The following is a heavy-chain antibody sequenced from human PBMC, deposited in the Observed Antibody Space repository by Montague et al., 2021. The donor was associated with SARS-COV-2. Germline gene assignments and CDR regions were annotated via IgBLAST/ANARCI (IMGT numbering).Heavy chain of an antibody. D-gene: IGHD3-10*01. J-gene: IGHJ5*02. CDR1: GGSISSSSYY. Sequence: SETLSLTCTVSGGSISSSSYYWGWIRQPPGKGLEWIGSIYYSGSTYYNASRKSRVTISVYTSKNQFSLKLSSVTAADTAVYECARHCVVRGVSAGWFDPWGPGTMVTVSS. CDR3: ARHCVVRGVSAGWFDP. CDR2: IYYSGST. V-gene: IGHV4-39*01.